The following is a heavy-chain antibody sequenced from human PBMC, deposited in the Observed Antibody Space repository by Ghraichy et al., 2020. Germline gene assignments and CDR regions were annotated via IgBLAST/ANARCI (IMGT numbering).Heavy chain of an antibody. V-gene: IGHV3-48*03. D-gene: IGHD4-23*01. CDR3: ARGYGGFDAFDI. CDR2: ISSSGSTI. Sequence: GGSLRLSCAASGFTFSSYEMNWVRQAPGKGLEWVSYISSSGSTIYYADSVKGRFTISRDNAKNSLYLQMNSLRAEDTAVYYCARGYGGFDAFDIWGQGTMVTVSS. J-gene: IGHJ3*02. CDR1: GFTFSSYE.